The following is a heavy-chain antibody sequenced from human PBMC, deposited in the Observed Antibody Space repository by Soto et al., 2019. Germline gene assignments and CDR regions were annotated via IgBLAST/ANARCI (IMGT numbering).Heavy chain of an antibody. CDR3: AKDSGCVNNACAYDP. V-gene: IGHV3-21*01. D-gene: IGHD1-20*01. CDR1: GFIFSDYT. CDR2: ISKGGDYI. J-gene: IGHJ5*02. Sequence: EVHLVESGGGLVKPGGSLRLTCAASGFIFSDYTMNWVRQAPGKGLEWVSSISKGGDYISYADKVKGRFTISRDNTRNSLHLQMTSLRVEDTAVYYCAKDSGCVNNACAYDPWGQGTLVTVSS.